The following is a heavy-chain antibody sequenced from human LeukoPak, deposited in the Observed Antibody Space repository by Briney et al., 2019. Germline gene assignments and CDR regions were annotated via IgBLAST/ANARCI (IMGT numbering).Heavy chain of an antibody. CDR1: GGTFSSYA. CDR2: IIPIFGIA. D-gene: IGHD3-22*01. Sequence: SVKVSCKASGGTFSSYAISWVRQAPGQGLEWMGRIIPIFGIANYAQKFQGRVTITAGKSTSTAYMELSSLRSEDTAVYYCARGGGYYSIPFDYGGQGTLVTVSS. J-gene: IGHJ4*02. V-gene: IGHV1-69*04. CDR3: ARGGGYYSIPFDY.